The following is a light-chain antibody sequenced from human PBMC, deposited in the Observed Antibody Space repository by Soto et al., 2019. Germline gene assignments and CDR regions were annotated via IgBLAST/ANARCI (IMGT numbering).Light chain of an antibody. Sequence: EIVLAQSPATLSLSPGERATLSCRASQDISNFLAWYQQRPGQAPRLLIYDASNRATGIPARFSGSGSGTDVTLTIVGLEPEDFAIYYCQQRASCPPFTFGQGTKLEV. CDR2: DAS. CDR1: QDISNF. CDR3: QQRASCPPFT. V-gene: IGKV3-11*01. J-gene: IGKJ2*01.